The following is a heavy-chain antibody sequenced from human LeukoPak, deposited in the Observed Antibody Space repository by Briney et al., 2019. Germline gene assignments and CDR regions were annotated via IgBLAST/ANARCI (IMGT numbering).Heavy chain of an antibody. CDR3: AREDYYGSGDY. J-gene: IGHJ4*02. V-gene: IGHV4-30-2*01. Sequence: SQTLSLTCAFTDGSISSGGYSWSWIRQPPGKGLDWIGYSYHNGRPYYNPSLKSRVTISIARSKNQFSLKLSSVTAADTAVYYCAREDYYGSGDYWGQGTLVTVSS. CDR2: SYHNGRP. D-gene: IGHD3-10*01. CDR1: DGSISSGGYS.